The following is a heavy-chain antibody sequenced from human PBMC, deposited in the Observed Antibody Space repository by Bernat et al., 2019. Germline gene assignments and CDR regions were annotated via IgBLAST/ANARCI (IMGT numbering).Heavy chain of an antibody. V-gene: IGHV3-64D*06. CDR2: IGNNGANT. CDR3: VKGVGTMVRDGVDV. Sequence: EVQLVESGGDLVQPGGSLRLSCSASGFTFSSYPMYWVRQAPGKGLEYVSAIGNNGANTYYADSVKGRFAISRENSKNTLYLQMSSLRAEDTAVYYCVKGVGTMVRDGVDVWGQGITVTVFS. CDR1: GFTFSSYP. J-gene: IGHJ6*02. D-gene: IGHD3-10*01.